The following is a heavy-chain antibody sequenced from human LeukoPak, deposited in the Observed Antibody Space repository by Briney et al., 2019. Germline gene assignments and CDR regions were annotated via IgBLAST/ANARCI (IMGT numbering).Heavy chain of an antibody. V-gene: IGHV3-30*02. CDR2: IKHDGSKK. CDR1: GFTFSSYG. J-gene: IGHJ4*02. Sequence: GGSLRLSCTASGFTFSSYGMHWVRQAPGKGLEWVAFIKHDGSKKYYADSVKGRFTITRDNSKYALYLQMNSLRGEDTAVYYCAKDPGYYDSSGPFGYWGQGTLVTVSS. D-gene: IGHD3-22*01. CDR3: AKDPGYYDSSGPFGY.